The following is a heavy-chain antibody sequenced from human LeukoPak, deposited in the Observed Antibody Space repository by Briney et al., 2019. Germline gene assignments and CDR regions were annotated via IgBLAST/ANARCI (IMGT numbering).Heavy chain of an antibody. Sequence: SETLSLTCAVYGGSFSGYYWGWIRQPPGKGLEWIGSIYYSGSTYYNPSLKSRVTISVDTSKNQFSLKLSSVTAADTAVYYCASPSLYDSSGYYYYFDYWGQGTLVTVSS. D-gene: IGHD3-22*01. CDR3: ASPSLYDSSGYYYYFDY. V-gene: IGHV4-34*01. J-gene: IGHJ4*02. CDR1: GGSFSGYY. CDR2: IYYSGST.